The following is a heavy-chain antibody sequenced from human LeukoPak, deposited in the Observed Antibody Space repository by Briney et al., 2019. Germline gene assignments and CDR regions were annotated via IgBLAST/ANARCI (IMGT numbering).Heavy chain of an antibody. D-gene: IGHD5-12*01. Sequence: PSETLSLTCTVSGGSISSSSYYWGWIRQPPGKGLEWIGSIYYSGSTYYNPSLKSRVTISVDKSKNQFSLKLSSVTAADTAVYYCARDGRGYSGYDGRVGAFDIWGQGTMVTVSS. CDR1: GGSISSSSYY. V-gene: IGHV4-39*07. CDR3: ARDGRGYSGYDGRVGAFDI. J-gene: IGHJ3*02. CDR2: IYYSGST.